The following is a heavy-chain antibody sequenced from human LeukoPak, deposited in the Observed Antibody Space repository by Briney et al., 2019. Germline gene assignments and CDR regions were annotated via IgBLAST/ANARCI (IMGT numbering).Heavy chain of an antibody. Sequence: GASVTVSCKASGYTFTSYAMHWVRQAPGQRLEWMGWINAGNGNTKYSQKFQGRVTITRDTSASTAYMELSSLRSEDTAVYYCARCIAVAGTSNWFDPWGQGTLVTVSS. CDR3: ARCIAVAGTSNWFDP. D-gene: IGHD6-19*01. CDR1: GYTFTSYA. CDR2: INAGNGNT. J-gene: IGHJ5*02. V-gene: IGHV1-3*01.